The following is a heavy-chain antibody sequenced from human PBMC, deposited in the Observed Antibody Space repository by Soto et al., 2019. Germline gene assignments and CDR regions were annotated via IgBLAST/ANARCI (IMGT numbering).Heavy chain of an antibody. V-gene: IGHV4-34*01. CDR2: INHSGST. D-gene: IGHD3-22*01. CDR3: GRGQSGYYYAYYYYGMDV. J-gene: IGHJ6*02. CDR1: GGSFSGYY. Sequence: SETLSLTCAVYGGSFSGYYWSWIRQPPGKGLEWIGEINHSGSTNYNPSLKSRVTISVDTSKNQFSLKLSSVTAPDPAVYYCGRGQSGYYYAYYYYGMDVWGQGTTVTVSS.